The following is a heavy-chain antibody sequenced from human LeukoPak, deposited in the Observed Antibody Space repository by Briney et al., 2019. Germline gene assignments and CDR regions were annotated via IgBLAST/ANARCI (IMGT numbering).Heavy chain of an antibody. V-gene: IGHV4-59*01. J-gene: IGHJ4*02. CDR3: ARSSGYYPKHPYYFDY. CDR2: IYYSGST. CDR1: GGSISSYY. D-gene: IGHD3-22*01. Sequence: TSETLSLTCTVSGGSISSYYWSWIRQPPGKGLEWIGYIYYSGSTNYNPSLKSRVTISVDTSKNQFSLKLSSVTAADTAVYYCARSSGYYPKHPYYFDYWGQGTLVTVSS.